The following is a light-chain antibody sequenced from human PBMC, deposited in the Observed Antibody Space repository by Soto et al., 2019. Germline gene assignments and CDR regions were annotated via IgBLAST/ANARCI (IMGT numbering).Light chain of an antibody. CDR2: GAS. CDR1: QSVSSN. Sequence: RLLTQSPATLSVSPGERATLCCRASQSVSSNLAWHQQRPGQAPRLLIYGASTRASGIPDRFSGSGSGTEFTLTITRLEPEDSAVYFCQHYGYSQWTFGQGTKVDIK. CDR3: QHYGYSQWT. V-gene: IGKV3D-15*01. J-gene: IGKJ1*01.